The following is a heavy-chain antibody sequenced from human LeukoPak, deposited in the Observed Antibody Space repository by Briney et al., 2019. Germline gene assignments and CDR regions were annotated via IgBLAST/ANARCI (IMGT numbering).Heavy chain of an antibody. CDR2: AYYRSKWKK. D-gene: IGHD1-26*01. J-gene: IGHJ4*02. Sequence: SQTLSLTCAISGDSVSSNTGAWHWIRQSPWRGLEWLGRAYYRSKWKKDYAVSGESRITFNPDTSKNQISLQLNSVTPEDTAVYYCARGPSGSYSHFDYWGQGTLVTVSS. CDR3: ARGPSGSYSHFDY. V-gene: IGHV6-1*01. CDR1: GDSVSSNTGA.